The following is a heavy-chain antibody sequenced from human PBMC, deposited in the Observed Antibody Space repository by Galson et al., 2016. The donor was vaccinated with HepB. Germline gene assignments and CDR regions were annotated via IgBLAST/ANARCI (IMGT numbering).Heavy chain of an antibody. CDR2: ISGSGGST. CDR1: GFTFSNYA. CDR3: AKKRVGYYDSSDWFDP. J-gene: IGHJ5*02. D-gene: IGHD3-22*01. Sequence: SLRLSCAASGFTFSNYAMSWVRQAPGKGLEWVSAISGSGGSTYYADSVKGRFTISRDNSKNTLYLQMNSLRAEDTAVYYCAKKRVGYYDSSDWFDPWGQGTLVTVSS. V-gene: IGHV3-23*01.